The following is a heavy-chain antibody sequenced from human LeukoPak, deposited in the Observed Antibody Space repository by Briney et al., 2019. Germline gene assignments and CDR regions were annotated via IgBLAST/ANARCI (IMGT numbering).Heavy chain of an antibody. CDR2: ISSSSSTI. V-gene: IGHV3-48*02. CDR3: ARDRGELQSLQVPY. J-gene: IGHJ4*02. CDR1: GFTFSTCS. D-gene: IGHD3-10*01. Sequence: GGSLRLSCAASGFTFSTCSMNWVRQGPGEGLEWVSYISSSSSTIYYADSVKGRFTISRDNAKNSLYLQMNSLRDEDTAVYYCARDRGELQSLQVPYWGQGTLVTVSS.